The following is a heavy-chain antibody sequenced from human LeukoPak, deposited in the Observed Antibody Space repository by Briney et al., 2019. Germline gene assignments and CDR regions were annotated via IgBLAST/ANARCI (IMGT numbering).Heavy chain of an antibody. J-gene: IGHJ4*02. Sequence: SETLSLTCTVSGGSISSGGYYWSWIRQHPGKGLEWIGYIYYSGSTYYNPSLKSRVTISVDTSKNQFSLKLSSVTAADTAVYYCARGDRVSSSLHYFDYWGQGTLVTVSS. CDR3: ARGDRVSSSLHYFDY. D-gene: IGHD6-13*01. CDR1: GGSISSGGYY. V-gene: IGHV4-31*03. CDR2: IYYSGST.